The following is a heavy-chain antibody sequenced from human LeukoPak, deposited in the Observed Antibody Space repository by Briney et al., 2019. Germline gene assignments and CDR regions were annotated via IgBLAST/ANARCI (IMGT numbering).Heavy chain of an antibody. CDR1: GYTFTSYG. CDR3: ARDRRYYGSGSYYLFDY. CDR2: ISAYNGNT. V-gene: IGHV1-18*01. Sequence: ASVKVSCKASGYTFTSYGISWVRQAPGQGLEWMGWISAYNGNTNYAQKLQGRVTMTTDTSTSTAYMELRSLRSDDTAVYYCARDRRYYGSGSYYLFDYWGQGTLVTVSS. J-gene: IGHJ4*02. D-gene: IGHD3-10*01.